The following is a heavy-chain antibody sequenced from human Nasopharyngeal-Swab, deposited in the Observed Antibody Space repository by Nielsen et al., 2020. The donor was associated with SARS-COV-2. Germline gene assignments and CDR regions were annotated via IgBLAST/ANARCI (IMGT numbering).Heavy chain of an antibody. J-gene: IGHJ4*02. CDR1: GFTFSSYA. CDR2: IYSGGSST. CDR3: AKVASSSWYNYFDY. D-gene: IGHD6-13*01. V-gene: IGHV3-23*03. Sequence: GESLKISCAASGFTFSSYAMSWVRQAPGKGLEWVSVIYSGGSSTYYADSVKGRFTISRDNSKNTLYLQMNSLRAEDTAVYYCAKVASSSWYNYFDYRGQGTLVTVSS.